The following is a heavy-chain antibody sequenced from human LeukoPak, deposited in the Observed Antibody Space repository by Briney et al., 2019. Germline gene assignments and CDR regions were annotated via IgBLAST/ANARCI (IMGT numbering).Heavy chain of an antibody. CDR1: GVSISSYY. CDR3: ARGVPAAIKWASYYFDY. CDR2: IYYSGST. J-gene: IGHJ4*02. V-gene: IGHV4-59*01. Sequence: TASETLSLTCTVSGVSISSYYWSWIRQPPGKGLEWIGYIYYSGSTNYNPSLKSRVTISVDTSKNQFSLKLSSVTAADTAVYYCARGVPAAIKWASYYFDYWGQGTLVTVSS. D-gene: IGHD2-2*01.